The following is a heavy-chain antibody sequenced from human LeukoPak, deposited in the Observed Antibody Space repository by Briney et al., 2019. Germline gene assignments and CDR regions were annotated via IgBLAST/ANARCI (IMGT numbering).Heavy chain of an antibody. CDR2: AYYSGHT. J-gene: IGHJ4*02. CDR3: ARHPFATPFDY. CDR1: GGSFSGYY. D-gene: IGHD2-15*01. V-gene: IGHV4-59*08. Sequence: SETLSLTCAVYGGSFSGYYWSWIRQPPGKGLEWIGYAYYSGHTNYNSSLKSRVTMSLDTSRSQFSLRLSSVTAADTAVYFCARHPFATPFDYWGPGTLVTVSS.